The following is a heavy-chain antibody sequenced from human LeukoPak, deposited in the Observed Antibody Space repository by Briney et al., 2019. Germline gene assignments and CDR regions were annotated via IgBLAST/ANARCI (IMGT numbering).Heavy chain of an antibody. CDR2: IIPIFGTA. J-gene: IGHJ3*02. V-gene: IGHV1-69*05. CDR3: ASPSESTDAFDI. Sequence: ASVKVSCKASGYTFTSYGISWVRQAPGQGLEWMGGIIPIFGTANYAQKFQGRVTITTDESTSTAYMELSSLRSEDTAVYYCASPSESTDAFDIWGQGTMVTVSS. CDR1: GYTFTSYG.